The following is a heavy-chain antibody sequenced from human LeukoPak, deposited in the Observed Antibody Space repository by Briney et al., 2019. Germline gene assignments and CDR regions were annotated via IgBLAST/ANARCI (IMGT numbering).Heavy chain of an antibody. CDR3: ARGLYNQQLVHYYYYYMDV. CDR1: GDSVSSNSAA. D-gene: IGHD6-13*01. J-gene: IGHJ6*03. V-gene: IGHV6-1*01. Sequence: SQTLSLTCAISGDSVSSNSAAWNWIRQSPSRGLEWLGRTYYRSKWYNDYAVSVKSRITINPDTSKNQFSLQLNSVTPEDTAVYYCARGLYNQQLVHYYYYYMDVWGKGTTVTVSS. CDR2: TYYRSKWYN.